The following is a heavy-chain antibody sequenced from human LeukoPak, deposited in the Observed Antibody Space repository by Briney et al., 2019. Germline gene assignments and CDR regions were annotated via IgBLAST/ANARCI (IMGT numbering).Heavy chain of an antibody. V-gene: IGHV4-59*08. CDR1: GGSISTYY. CDR3: ARRGGYWSYFDY. D-gene: IGHD2-2*03. Sequence: NPSETLSLTCTVSGGSISTYYWNWIRQPPGKGLEWIGYIYYSGTTNYNPSLKSRVSMSVDTSKNQFSLKLSSVTAADTAVYYCARRGGYWSYFDYWGQGTLVTVSS. CDR2: IYYSGTT. J-gene: IGHJ4*02.